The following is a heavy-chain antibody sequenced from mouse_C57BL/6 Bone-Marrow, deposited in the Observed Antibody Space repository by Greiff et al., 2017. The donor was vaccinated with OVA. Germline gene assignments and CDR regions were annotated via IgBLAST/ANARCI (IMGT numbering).Heavy chain of an antibody. CDR1: GFTFSSYG. D-gene: IGHD2-10*01. J-gene: IGHJ3*01. V-gene: IGHV5-6*02. CDR3: ARHSLLWLAY. Sequence: DVKLVESGGDLVKPGGSLKLSCAASGFTFSSYGMSWVRQTPDKRLEWVASISSGGSYTYYPDSVKGRITISRDNSKNTLYLQMSSLKSEDTAMYYCARHSLLWLAYWGQGTLVTVSA. CDR2: ISSGGSYT.